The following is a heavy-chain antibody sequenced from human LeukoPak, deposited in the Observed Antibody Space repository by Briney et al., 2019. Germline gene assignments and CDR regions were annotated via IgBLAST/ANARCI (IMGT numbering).Heavy chain of an antibody. CDR2: ISSSGSTI. D-gene: IGHD1-26*01. Sequence: GGSLRLSCAASGFTFSSYEMNWVRQAPGKGLEWVSYISSSGSTIYYADSVKGRFTISRDNAENSLYLQMNSLRAEDTAVYYCAKGSGSYLSPLYYFDYWGQGTLVTVSS. J-gene: IGHJ4*02. V-gene: IGHV3-48*03. CDR1: GFTFSSYE. CDR3: AKGSGSYLSPLYYFDY.